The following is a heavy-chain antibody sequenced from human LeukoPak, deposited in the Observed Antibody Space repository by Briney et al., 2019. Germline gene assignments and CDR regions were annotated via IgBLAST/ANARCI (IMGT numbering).Heavy chain of an antibody. CDR1: GYTFTSYG. D-gene: IGHD2-15*01. CDR2: ISAYNGNT. V-gene: IGHV1-18*01. CDR3: ARGVRYCSGGSCYYFDY. J-gene: IGHJ4*02. Sequence: ASVKVSCKASGYTFTSYGISWVRQAPGQGLEWMGWISAYNGNTNYAQKLQGRVTMTTDTSTSTAYMAQRSLRSDDTAVYYCARGVRYCSGGSCYYFDYWGQGTLVTVSS.